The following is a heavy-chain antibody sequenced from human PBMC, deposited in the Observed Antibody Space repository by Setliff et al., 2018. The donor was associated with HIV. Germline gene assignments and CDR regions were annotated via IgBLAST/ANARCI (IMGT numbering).Heavy chain of an antibody. J-gene: IGHJ6*03. CDR2: ISRSSNYI. CDR3: ARDPSAGANRYYYVDV. D-gene: IGHD1-26*01. CDR1: GFTFSNFA. V-gene: IGHV3-21*05. Sequence: PGGSLRLSCVASGFTFSNFAMNWVRQAPGKGLEWVSYISRSSNYINYADSVKGRFTISRDNAKNSLYLQMSSLRAEDTAVYYCARDPSAGANRYYYVDVWGRGTTVTVSS.